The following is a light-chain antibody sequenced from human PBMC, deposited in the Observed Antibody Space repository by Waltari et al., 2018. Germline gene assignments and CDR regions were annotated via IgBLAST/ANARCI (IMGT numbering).Light chain of an antibody. CDR1: SSDVGDYNY. Sequence: QSALTQPRAVSGSPGQSVTISCTGTSSDVGDYNYVSWYQQHPDKAPKLMIYDVTKRPTGVPDRFSGSKSGNTASLTISGLQAEDEADYYRCSYAGSYSFVFGGGTKLTVL. V-gene: IGLV2-11*01. J-gene: IGLJ2*01. CDR3: CSYAGSYSFV. CDR2: DVT.